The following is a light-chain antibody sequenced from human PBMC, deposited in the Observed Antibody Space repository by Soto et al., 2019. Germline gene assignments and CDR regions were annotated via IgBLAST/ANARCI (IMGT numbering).Light chain of an antibody. J-gene: IGLJ2*01. CDR2: DVN. Sequence: QSALTQPASVSGSPGQSITLSCTGTSSDIGGYDYVSWYQRHPGKAPKLLIYDVNNRPSGVSNRFSGSKSVNTASLTISGLSAEDEAAYYSASYASGSSHVVFGGGTQLTVL. V-gene: IGLV2-14*01. CDR3: ASYASGSSHVV. CDR1: SSDIGGYDY.